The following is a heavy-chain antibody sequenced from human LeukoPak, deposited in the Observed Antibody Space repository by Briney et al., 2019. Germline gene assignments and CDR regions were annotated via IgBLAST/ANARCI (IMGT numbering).Heavy chain of an antibody. CDR2: ISSSSSYI. CDR1: GFTFSIYS. J-gene: IGHJ4*02. V-gene: IGHV3-21*01. CDR3: ANLRGGSGSLDY. D-gene: IGHD3-10*01. Sequence: PGGSLRLSCAASGFTFSIYSMNWVRQAPGKGLEWVSFISSSSSYIYYAGSVKGRFTISKDNSKNTLYLQMNSLRAEDAAVYYCANLRGGSGSLDYWGQGTLVTVSS.